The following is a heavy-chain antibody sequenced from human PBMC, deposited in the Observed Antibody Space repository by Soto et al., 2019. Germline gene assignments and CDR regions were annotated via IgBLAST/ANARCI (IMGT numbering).Heavy chain of an antibody. CDR3: ARERAFGESSPGYYYYGMDV. Sequence: SETLSLTCAVSGGSISSSNWWSWVRQPPGKGLEWIGEIYHSGSTNYNPSLKSRVTISVDKSKNQFSLKLSSVTAADTAVYYCARERAFGESSPGYYYYGMDVWGQGTTVTVSS. CDR1: GGSISSSNW. V-gene: IGHV4-4*02. D-gene: IGHD3-10*01. CDR2: IYHSGST. J-gene: IGHJ6*02.